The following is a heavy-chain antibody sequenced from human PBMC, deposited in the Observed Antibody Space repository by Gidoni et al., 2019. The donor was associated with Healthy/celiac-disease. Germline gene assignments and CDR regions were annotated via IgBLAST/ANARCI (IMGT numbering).Heavy chain of an antibody. CDR1: GFTFSSYA. CDR2: ISGSGGST. Sequence: EVQLLESGGGLVQPGGSLRLSCVASGFTFSSYAMSWVRQAPGKGLEWVSAISGSGGSTYYADSVKGRFTISRDNSKNTLYLQMNSLRAEDTAVYYCAKGTSWAEEYFQHWGQGTLVTVSS. J-gene: IGHJ1*01. V-gene: IGHV3-23*01. D-gene: IGHD2-2*01. CDR3: AKGTSWAEEYFQH.